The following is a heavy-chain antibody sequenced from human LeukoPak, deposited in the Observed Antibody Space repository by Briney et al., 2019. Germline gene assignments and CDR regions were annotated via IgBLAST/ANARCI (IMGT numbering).Heavy chain of an antibody. Sequence: GGSLRLSCAASGFTFSSYAMSWVRQAPGKGLEWVSAISGSGGSTYYADSVKGRFTISRDNSKNTLYLQMNSLRAEDTAVYCCAKDLGYSSSWYQSNWFDPWGQGTLVTVSS. V-gene: IGHV3-23*01. CDR3: AKDLGYSSSWYQSNWFDP. J-gene: IGHJ5*02. CDR1: GFTFSSYA. CDR2: ISGSGGST. D-gene: IGHD6-13*01.